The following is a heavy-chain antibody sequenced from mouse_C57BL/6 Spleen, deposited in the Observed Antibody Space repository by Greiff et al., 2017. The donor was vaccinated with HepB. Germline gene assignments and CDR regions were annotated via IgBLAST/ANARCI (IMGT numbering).Heavy chain of an antibody. D-gene: IGHD3-2*02. CDR2: IDPSDSYT. CDR3: ALDSSGYVDY. CDR1: GYTFTSYW. J-gene: IGHJ2*01. V-gene: IGHV1-69*01. Sequence: QVQLQQPGAELVMPGASVKLSCKASGYTFTSYWMHWVKQRPGQGLEWIGEIDPSDSYTNYNQKFKGKSTLTVDKSSSTAYMQLSSLTSEDSAVYYCALDSSGYVDYWGQGTTLTVSS.